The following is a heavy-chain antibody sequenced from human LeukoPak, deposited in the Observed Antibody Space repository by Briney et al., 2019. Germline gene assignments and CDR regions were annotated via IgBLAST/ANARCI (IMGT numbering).Heavy chain of an antibody. CDR1: GFTFSSYG. Sequence: GRSLRLSCAASGFTFSSYGMHWVRQAPGKGLEWVAVIWYDGSNKYYADSVKGRFTISRDNSKNTLYLQMNSLRAEDTAAYYCAKAGYCSGGSCYRTWYYYYYMDVWGKGTTVAVSS. CDR3: AKAGYCSGGSCYRTWYYYYYMDV. D-gene: IGHD2-15*01. V-gene: IGHV3-33*06. J-gene: IGHJ6*03. CDR2: IWYDGSNK.